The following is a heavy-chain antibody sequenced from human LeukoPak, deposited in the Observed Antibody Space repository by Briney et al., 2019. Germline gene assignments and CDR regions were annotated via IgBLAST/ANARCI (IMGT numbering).Heavy chain of an antibody. CDR3: ARSFGSGVEGFFSYYYDSSGYLDY. D-gene: IGHD3-22*01. Sequence: GGSLRLSCAASGFTFSSYSMNWVRQAPGKGLEWVSSISSSSSYIYYADSVKGRFTISRDNAKNSLYLQMNSLRAEDTAVYYCARSFGSGVEGFFSYYYDSSGYLDYWGQGTLVTVSS. CDR1: GFTFSSYS. CDR2: ISSSSSYI. V-gene: IGHV3-21*01. J-gene: IGHJ4*02.